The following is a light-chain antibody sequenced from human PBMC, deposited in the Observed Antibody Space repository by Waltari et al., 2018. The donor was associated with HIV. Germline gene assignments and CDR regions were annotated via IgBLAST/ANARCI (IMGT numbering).Light chain of an antibody. Sequence: ELVLTQSPGTLSLSPGERATLPCRASQSVTSSFLSWYQQKPGQAPRLLIYGASSRATGIPDRFSGGGSGTDFTLTISRLEPEDFAVYYCQQYGSSPLTFGGGTKVDIK. CDR3: QQYGSSPLT. J-gene: IGKJ4*01. CDR1: QSVTSSF. V-gene: IGKV3-20*01. CDR2: GAS.